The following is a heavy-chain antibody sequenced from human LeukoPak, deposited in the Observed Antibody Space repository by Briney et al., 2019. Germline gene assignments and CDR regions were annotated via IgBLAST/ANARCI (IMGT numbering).Heavy chain of an antibody. D-gene: IGHD3-22*01. J-gene: IGHJ4*02. V-gene: IGHV1-2*02. CDR2: INANSGGT. Sequence: ASVKVSCKASGYTFTDHYMHWVRQAPGQGLEWMGWINANSGGTDYAQKFQGRVTMTRDMSTSTVYMELSSLRSEDTAVYYCARDGSYDSSSSFDYWGQGTLVTVSS. CDR3: ARDGSYDSSSSFDY. CDR1: GYTFTDHY.